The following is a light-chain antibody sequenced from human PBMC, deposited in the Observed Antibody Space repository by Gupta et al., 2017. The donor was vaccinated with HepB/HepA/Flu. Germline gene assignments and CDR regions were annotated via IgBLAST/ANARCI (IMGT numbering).Light chain of an antibody. J-gene: IGLJ1*01. V-gene: IGLV3-21*03. CDR1: NIGSKS. Sequence: SYVLTQPPSGSVAPGKTATITCGENNIGSKSVHWYQQKPSQAPVLVIYDDRDRPLGIPERFSGSNSGNTATLTISRVEAGDEAGYYCQVWDGDSDHYVFGTGTKVTVL. CDR3: QVWDGDSDHYV. CDR2: DDR.